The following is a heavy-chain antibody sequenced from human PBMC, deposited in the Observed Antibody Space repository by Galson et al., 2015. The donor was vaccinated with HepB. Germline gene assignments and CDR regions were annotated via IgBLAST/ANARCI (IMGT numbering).Heavy chain of an antibody. J-gene: IGHJ2*01. CDR1: GYSFTSYW. D-gene: IGHD6-19*01. V-gene: IGHV5-51*01. CDR3: ARPRGQWLPNNWYFDL. CDR2: IYPGDSDT. Sequence: QSGAEVKKPGESLKISCKGSGYSFTSYWIGWVRQMPGKGLEWMGIIYPGDSDTRYSPSFQGQVTISADKSISTAYLQWSSLKASDTAMYYCARPRGQWLPNNWYFDLWGRGTLVTVSS.